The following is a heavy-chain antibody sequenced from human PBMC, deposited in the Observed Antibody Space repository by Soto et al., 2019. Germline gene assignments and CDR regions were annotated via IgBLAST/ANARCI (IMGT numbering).Heavy chain of an antibody. V-gene: IGHV3-74*01. J-gene: IGHJ3*01. CDR1: GFTFSYYW. CDR3: ARGDRGAFDL. D-gene: IGHD1-26*01. Sequence: EVQLVESGGGLVRPGGSLRLSCAASGFTFSYYWMHWVRQAPGKGLVWVSRIHSDGSSTTYADFVKGRFIISRDNARNTVDLQMNSVIVEDTAVYYCARGDRGAFDLWGQVTVVTVSS. CDR2: IHSDGSST.